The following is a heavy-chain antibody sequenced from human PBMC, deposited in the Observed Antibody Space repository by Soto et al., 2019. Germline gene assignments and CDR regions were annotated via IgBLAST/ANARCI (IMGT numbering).Heavy chain of an antibody. CDR2: FGGRDFNT. V-gene: IGHV3-23*01. Sequence: EVQLLESGGGLVQPGGSLRLSCAASGFTFRLYAMSWVLQAPGRGLEWVSTFGGRDFNTYYADSVKGRFTVSRDKDNSALFLQQNDLIAEDTAVYYCAKGPDPGAFDIWGQGTLVTVSS. J-gene: IGHJ3*02. CDR3: AKGPDPGAFDI. CDR1: GFTFRLYA. D-gene: IGHD3-10*01.